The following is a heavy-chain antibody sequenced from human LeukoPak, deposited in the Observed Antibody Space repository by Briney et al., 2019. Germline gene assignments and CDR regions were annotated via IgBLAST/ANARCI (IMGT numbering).Heavy chain of an antibody. CDR2: IKQDGSEK. V-gene: IGHV3-7*03. J-gene: IGHJ4*02. CDR1: GFTFNSYW. Sequence: GGSLRLSCAASGFTFNSYWMNWVRQAPGKGLEWVANIKQDGSEKYYVDSVKGRFTISRDNAENSLYLQMNSLRAEDTAVYYCARVRRDGYNYEFDYWGQGTLVTVSS. CDR3: ARVRRDGYNYEFDY. D-gene: IGHD5-24*01.